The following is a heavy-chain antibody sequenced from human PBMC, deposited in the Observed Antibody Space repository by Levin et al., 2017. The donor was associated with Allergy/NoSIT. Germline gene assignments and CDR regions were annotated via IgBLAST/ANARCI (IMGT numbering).Heavy chain of an antibody. D-gene: IGHD4-17*01. CDR1: GFTFSSYG. J-gene: IGHJ2*01. V-gene: IGHV3-30*18. CDR3: AKYMTTVTIWYFDL. CDR2: ISYDGSNK. Sequence: GESLKISCAASGFTFSSYGMHWVRQAPGKGLEWVAVISYDGSNKYYADSVKGRFTISRDNSKNTLYLQMNSLRAEDTAVYYCAKYMTTVTIWYFDLWGRGTLVTVSS.